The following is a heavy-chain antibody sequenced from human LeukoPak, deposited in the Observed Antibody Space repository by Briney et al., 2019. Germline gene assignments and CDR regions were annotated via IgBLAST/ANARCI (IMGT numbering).Heavy chain of an antibody. CDR1: GFTFSSYA. V-gene: IGHV3-30*04. CDR2: ISYDGSNK. Sequence: GGSLRLSCAASGFTFSSYAMHWVRQAPGKGLEWVAVISYDGSNKYYADSVKGRFTISRDNSKNTLYLQMNSLRAEDTAVYYCARADYDFWSGYWPVDWGQGTLVTVSS. D-gene: IGHD3-3*01. CDR3: ARADYDFWSGYWPVD. J-gene: IGHJ4*02.